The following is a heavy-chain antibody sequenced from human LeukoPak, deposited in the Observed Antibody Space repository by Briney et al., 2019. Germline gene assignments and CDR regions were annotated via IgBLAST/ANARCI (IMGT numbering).Heavy chain of an antibody. D-gene: IGHD2-2*02. Sequence: SETLSLTCSVSGASISSGNDFWTWIRQPAGKGLEWVGHIYTTGNTRYNPSLKSRVTILEDTSKNQFSLKLSSVTAADTAVYYCARNYCSSTSCYMFVRWFDPWGQGTLVTVSS. CDR3: ARNYCSSTSCYMFVRWFDP. CDR2: IYTTGNT. V-gene: IGHV4-61*09. J-gene: IGHJ5*02. CDR1: GASISSGNDF.